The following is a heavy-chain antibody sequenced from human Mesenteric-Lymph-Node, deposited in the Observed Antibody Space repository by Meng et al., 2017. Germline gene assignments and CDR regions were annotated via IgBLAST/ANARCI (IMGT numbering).Heavy chain of an antibody. Sequence: QIILKESGSPLVKPTPTLTLTCTFSGFSPTTSGVAVGWLRQPPGRALEWLAVIYWDDDKRYSPSLKNRLAIIKGTSKNQVVLTMTNMDPVDTATYYCAHTGGNCGTTSCLDYWGQGTLVTVSS. CDR1: GFSPTTSGVA. J-gene: IGHJ4*02. CDR3: AHTGGNCGTTSCLDY. V-gene: IGHV2-5*02. CDR2: IYWDDDK. D-gene: IGHD2-2*01.